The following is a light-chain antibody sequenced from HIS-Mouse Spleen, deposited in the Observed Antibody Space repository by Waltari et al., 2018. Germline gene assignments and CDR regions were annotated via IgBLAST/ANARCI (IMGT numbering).Light chain of an antibody. J-gene: IGKJ3*01. CDR2: GAS. V-gene: IGKV3-20*01. Sequence: EIVLTQSPGTLSLSPGERATLSCRVSQSVSSSYLAWYQQKPGQAPRLLIYGASSRATGSPDRFSGSGSGTDFTLTISRLEPEDFAVYYCQQYGSSLFTFGPGTKVDIK. CDR1: QSVSSSY. CDR3: QQYGSSLFT.